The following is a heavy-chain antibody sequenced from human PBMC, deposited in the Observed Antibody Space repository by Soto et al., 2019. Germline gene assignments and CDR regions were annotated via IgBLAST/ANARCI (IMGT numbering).Heavy chain of an antibody. CDR2: ISYEGSNK. CDR3: AKGWPGYSSGWFAFDI. V-gene: IGHV3-30*18. J-gene: IGHJ3*02. Sequence: GGSLRLSCAASGFTFSDHGMHWVRQAPGKGLEWVTVISYEGSNKYYADSVKGRFTISRDNSKNTVYLHMNSLRADDTAVYYCAKGWPGYSSGWFAFDIWGQGTMVTVSS. D-gene: IGHD4-4*01. CDR1: GFTFSDHG.